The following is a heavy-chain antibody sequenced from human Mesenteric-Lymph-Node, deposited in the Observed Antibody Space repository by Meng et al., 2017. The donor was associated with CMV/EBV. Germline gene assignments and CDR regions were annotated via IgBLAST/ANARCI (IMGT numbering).Heavy chain of an antibody. D-gene: IGHD5-18*01. CDR1: GFTFSSYS. CDR3: ARVSGYSYGYGYYYYGMDV. Sequence: ETLSLTCAASGFTFSSYSMNWVRQAPGKGLEWVSSISSSSSYIYYADSVKGRFTISRDNAKNSLYLQMNSLRAEDTAVYYCARVSGYSYGYGYYYYGMDVWGQGTTVTVSS. V-gene: IGHV3-21*01. J-gene: IGHJ6*02. CDR2: ISSSSSYI.